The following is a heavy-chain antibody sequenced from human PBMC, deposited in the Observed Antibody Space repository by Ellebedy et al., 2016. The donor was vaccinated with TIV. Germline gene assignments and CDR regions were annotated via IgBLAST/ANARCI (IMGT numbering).Heavy chain of an antibody. CDR3: AKATGSGSYIIEN. CDR2: MNGGSDYT. V-gene: IGHV1-3*01. CDR1: GYNFINYA. Sequence: ASVKVSCKASGYNFINYAMHWVRQAPGQRLEWMGLMNGGSDYTKYSPKIQGRVTLTRDTAASTEYMELSSLRAEDTALYYCAKATGSGSYIIENWGQGTLVTVSS. D-gene: IGHD3-10*01. J-gene: IGHJ4*02.